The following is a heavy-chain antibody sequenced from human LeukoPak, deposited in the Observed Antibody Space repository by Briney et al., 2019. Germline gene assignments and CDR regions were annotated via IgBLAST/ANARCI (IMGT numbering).Heavy chain of an antibody. D-gene: IGHD6-13*01. Sequence: GGSLRLSCAVSGFTYSSYDMHWVRQATGRGLEWVSGIGTDGDTYYAGSVKGRFSISRENAKNSLYLQMNSLRGGDTAVYYCARGPRAYKYYSSWYFDYWGQGTLVTVSS. CDR3: ARGPRAYKYYSSWYFDY. CDR1: GFTYSSYD. J-gene: IGHJ4*02. V-gene: IGHV3-13*01. CDR2: IGTDGDT.